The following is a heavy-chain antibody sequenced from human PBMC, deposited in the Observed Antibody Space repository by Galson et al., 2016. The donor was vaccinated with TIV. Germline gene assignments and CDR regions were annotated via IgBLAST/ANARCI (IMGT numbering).Heavy chain of an antibody. CDR3: AKFAMLGKIAIHVDY. Sequence: SLRLSCAASGFTFSNYVMGWVRQAPGKGLEWVSSISDTGISRYYADSVKGRFTISRDNSRNMLYLQMNSLRAEDTDLYFCAKFAMLGKIAIHVDYWGQGTLLTVSS. D-gene: IGHD2-2*02. CDR2: ISDTGISR. J-gene: IGHJ4*02. V-gene: IGHV3-23*01. CDR1: GFTFSNYV.